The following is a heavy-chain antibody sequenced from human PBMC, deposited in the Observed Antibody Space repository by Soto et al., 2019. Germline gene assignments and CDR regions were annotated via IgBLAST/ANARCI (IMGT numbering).Heavy chain of an antibody. D-gene: IGHD5-18*01. J-gene: IGHJ5*02. CDR2: IYYSGRT. CDR1: GGSISSGGYY. V-gene: IGHV4-31*03. Sequence: QVQLQESGPGLVKPSQTLSLTCTVSGGSISSGGYYWSWIRQHPGKGLEWIGYIYYSGRTYYNPSLKRRVTISEDTYKNQYSLKLSSVTDADTAVYYCARDPSYSYWVGWFDPWGQGTLVTVSS. CDR3: ARDPSYSYWVGWFDP.